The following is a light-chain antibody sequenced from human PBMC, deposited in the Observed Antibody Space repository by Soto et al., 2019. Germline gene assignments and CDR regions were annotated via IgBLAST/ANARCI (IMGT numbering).Light chain of an antibody. CDR2: EVS. Sequence: QSALTQPPSASGSPGQSVTISCTGMSSDVGGYNYVSWYQQHPGKAPKLMIYEVSKRPSGVPDRFSGYKSGNTASLTVSGLQDEDEADYYCSSYAGANSVVFGGGTKVTVL. CDR3: SSYAGANSVV. V-gene: IGLV2-8*01. CDR1: SSDVGGYNY. J-gene: IGLJ2*01.